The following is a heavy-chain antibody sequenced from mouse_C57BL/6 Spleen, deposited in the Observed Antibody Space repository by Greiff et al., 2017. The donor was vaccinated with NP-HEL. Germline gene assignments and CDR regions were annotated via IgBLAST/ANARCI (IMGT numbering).Heavy chain of an antibody. Sequence: EVKLMESGGGLVKPGGSLKLSCAASGFTFSDYGMHWVRQAPEKGLEWVAYISSGSSTIYYADTVKGRFTISRDNAKNTLFLQMTSLRSEDTAMYYCARPLYYGWFAYWGQGTLVTVSA. CDR3: ARPLYYGWFAY. CDR1: GFTFSDYG. V-gene: IGHV5-17*01. J-gene: IGHJ3*01. D-gene: IGHD1-1*01. CDR2: ISSGSSTI.